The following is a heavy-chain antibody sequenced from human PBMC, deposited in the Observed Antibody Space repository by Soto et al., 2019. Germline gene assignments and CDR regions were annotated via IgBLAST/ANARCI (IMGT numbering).Heavy chain of an antibody. CDR1: GYTFTSYD. Sequence: ASVKVSCKASGYTFTSYDINWVRQATGQGLEWMGWMNPNSGNTGYAQKFQGRVTMTRNTSISTAYMELGSLRSEDTAVYYCARAGPLYCSSTSCYVEYFQHWGQGTLVTVSS. CDR3: ARAGPLYCSSTSCYVEYFQH. CDR2: MNPNSGNT. D-gene: IGHD2-2*01. V-gene: IGHV1-8*01. J-gene: IGHJ1*01.